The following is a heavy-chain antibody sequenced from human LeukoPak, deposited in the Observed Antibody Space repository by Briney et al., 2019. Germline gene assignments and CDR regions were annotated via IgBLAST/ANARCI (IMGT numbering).Heavy chain of an antibody. Sequence: PSETLSLTCTVSGGSISSYYWSWIRQPPGKGLEWIGEINHSGSTNYNPSLKSRVTISVDTSKNQFSLKLSSVTAADTAVYYCARRLWFGELFSDYWGQGTLVTVSS. D-gene: IGHD3-10*01. CDR3: ARRLWFGELFSDY. J-gene: IGHJ4*02. CDR1: GGSISSYY. CDR2: INHSGST. V-gene: IGHV4-34*01.